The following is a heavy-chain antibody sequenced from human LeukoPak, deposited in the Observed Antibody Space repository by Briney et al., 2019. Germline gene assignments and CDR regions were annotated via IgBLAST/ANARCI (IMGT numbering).Heavy chain of an antibody. D-gene: IGHD3-10*01. CDR2: IYTSGST. Sequence: SETLSLTCTVSGGSISSGSYYWSWIRQPAGKGLEWIGRIYTSGSTNYNPSLKSRVTISVDTSKNQFSLKLSSVTAADTAVYYCARLYGSGIGGYRYMDVWGKGTTVTISS. CDR1: GGSISSGSYY. CDR3: ARLYGSGIGGYRYMDV. J-gene: IGHJ6*03. V-gene: IGHV4-61*02.